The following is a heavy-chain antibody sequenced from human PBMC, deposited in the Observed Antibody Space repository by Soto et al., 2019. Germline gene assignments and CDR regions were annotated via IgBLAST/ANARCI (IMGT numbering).Heavy chain of an antibody. J-gene: IGHJ4*02. V-gene: IGHV3-23*01. D-gene: IGHD3-22*01. CDR2: ISGSGGST. CDR3: AKDIMPGYDSSGNFDY. CDR1: GFAFSSYA. Sequence: GGSLRLSCAASGFAFSSYAMSWVRQAPGKGLEWVSAISGSGGSTYYADSVKGRFTISRDNSKNTRYLQMNSLRAEDTAVYYCAKDIMPGYDSSGNFDYWGQGTLVTVSS.